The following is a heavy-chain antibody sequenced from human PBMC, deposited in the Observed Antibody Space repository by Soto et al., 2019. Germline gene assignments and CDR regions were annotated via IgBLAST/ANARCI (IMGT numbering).Heavy chain of an antibody. CDR1: GYTFTSYA. Sequence: ASVKVSCKASGYTFTSYAMHWVRQAPGQRLEWMGWINAGNGNTKYSQKFQGRVTITRDTSASTAYMELSSLRSEDTAVYYCARELLLCVFCCCGGYFGVFDIWAQGTMVPVS. CDR3: ARELLLCVFCCCGGYFGVFDI. D-gene: IGHD3-10*02. CDR2: INAGNGNT. J-gene: IGHJ3*02. V-gene: IGHV1-3*01.